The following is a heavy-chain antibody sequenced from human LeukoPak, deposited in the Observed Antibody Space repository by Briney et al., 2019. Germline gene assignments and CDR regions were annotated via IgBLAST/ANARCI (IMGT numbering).Heavy chain of an antibody. CDR3: ARDKRAGLTGTTYY. Sequence: SETLSLTCTVSGGSISSSSYYWGWIRQPPGKGLEWIGSIYYSGSTYYNPSLKSRVTISVDTSKNQFSLKLSSVTAADTAVYYCARDKRAGLTGTTYYWGQGTLVTVSS. D-gene: IGHD1-7*01. CDR2: IYYSGST. CDR1: GGSISSSSYY. V-gene: IGHV4-39*07. J-gene: IGHJ4*02.